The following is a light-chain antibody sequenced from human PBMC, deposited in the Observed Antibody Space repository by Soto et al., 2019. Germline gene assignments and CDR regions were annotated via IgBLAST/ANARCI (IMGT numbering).Light chain of an antibody. CDR3: LQGSHWPPT. J-gene: IGKJ1*01. Sequence: DVVMTQSPLSQPVTLGQSASISCRSSLSLVYSDGNTYLNWFHQRPGQSPRRLFYKLSNRDSGVPDRFSASGSVTDFTLTISRVEAEDVGVYYCLQGSHWPPTFGQGTNVEIK. V-gene: IGKV2-30*01. CDR1: LSLVYSDGNTY. CDR2: KLS.